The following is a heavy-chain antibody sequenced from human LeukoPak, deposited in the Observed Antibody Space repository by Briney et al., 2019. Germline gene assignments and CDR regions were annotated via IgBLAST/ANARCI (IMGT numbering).Heavy chain of an antibody. J-gene: IGHJ4*02. D-gene: IGHD2-21*02. Sequence: GGSLRLSCAASGFTFSSYGMHWVRQAPGKGLEWVAVISYDGSNKYYADPVKGRFTISRDNSKNTLYLQMNSLRAEDTAVYYCAKVQYCGGDCYPYFDYWGQGTLVTVSS. CDR1: GFTFSSYG. CDR2: ISYDGSNK. CDR3: AKVQYCGGDCYPYFDY. V-gene: IGHV3-30*18.